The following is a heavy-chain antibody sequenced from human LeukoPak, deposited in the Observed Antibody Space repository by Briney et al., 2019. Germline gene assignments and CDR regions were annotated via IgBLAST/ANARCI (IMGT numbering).Heavy chain of an antibody. Sequence: SETLSLTCTVSGDSVSNYYWGWIRQPPGKGLEWIGSIYYSRSTYYNPSLKSRVTISVDTSKNQFSLKLSSVTAADTAVYHCARLRSSSGSYYFDYWGQGTLVTVSS. J-gene: IGHJ4*02. CDR1: GDSVSNYY. CDR2: IYYSRST. D-gene: IGHD1-26*01. V-gene: IGHV4-39*01. CDR3: ARLRSSSGSYYFDY.